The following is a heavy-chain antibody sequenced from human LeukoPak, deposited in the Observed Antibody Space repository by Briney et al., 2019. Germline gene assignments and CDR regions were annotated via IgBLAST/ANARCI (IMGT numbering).Heavy chain of an antibody. J-gene: IGHJ4*02. CDR1: GYTFTGYF. CDR2: ISAYNGNT. Sequence: ASVKVSCKASGYTFTGYFMHWVRQAPGQGLEWMGWISAYNGNTNYAQKLQGRVTMTTGTSTSTAYMELRSLSSDDTAVYYCARDRPKVRGVIPNSFDYWGQGTLVTVSS. CDR3: ARDRPKVRGVIPNSFDY. V-gene: IGHV1-18*04. D-gene: IGHD3-10*01.